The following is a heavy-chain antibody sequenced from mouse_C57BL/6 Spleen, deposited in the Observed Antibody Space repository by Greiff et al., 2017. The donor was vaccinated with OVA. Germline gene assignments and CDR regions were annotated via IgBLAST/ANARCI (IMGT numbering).Heavy chain of an antibody. CDR1: GFTFSDYY. V-gene: IGHV5-12*01. CDR3: ARPGYGYDNAMDY. D-gene: IGHD2-2*01. CDR2: ISNGGGST. J-gene: IGHJ4*01. Sequence: EVKLVESGGGLVQPGGSLKLSCAASGFTFSDYYMYWVRQTPEKRLEWVAYISNGGGSTYYPDTVKGRFTISRDNAKNTLYLQMSRLKSEDTAMYYCARPGYGYDNAMDYWGQGTSVTVSS.